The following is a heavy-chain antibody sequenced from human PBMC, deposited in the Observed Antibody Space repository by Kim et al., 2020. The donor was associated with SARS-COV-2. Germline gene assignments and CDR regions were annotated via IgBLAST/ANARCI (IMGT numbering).Heavy chain of an antibody. CDR2: IRSKANSYAT. Sequence: GGSLRLSCAASGFTFSGSNIHWVRQASGRGLEWLGLIRSKANSYATAYAASVRGRFTMSRDDSESTSYLQMNSLKTEDTAVYYCVRQGMDVWGQGTTVTV. V-gene: IGHV3-73*01. CDR1: GFTFSGSN. J-gene: IGHJ6*02. CDR3: VRQGMDV.